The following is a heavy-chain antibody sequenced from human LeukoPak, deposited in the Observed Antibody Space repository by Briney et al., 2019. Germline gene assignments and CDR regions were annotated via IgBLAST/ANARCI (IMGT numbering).Heavy chain of an antibody. CDR1: GGSISSYY. V-gene: IGHV4-59*12. D-gene: IGHD3-22*01. CDR3: ARDRVSSGYYYGYYGMDV. J-gene: IGHJ6*02. Sequence: PSETLFLTCTVSGGSISSYYWSWIRQPPGKGLEWIGYIYYSGSTNYNPSLKSRVTISVDTSKNQFSLKLSSVTAADTAVYYCARDRVSSGYYYGYYGMDVWGQGTTVTVSS. CDR2: IYYSGST.